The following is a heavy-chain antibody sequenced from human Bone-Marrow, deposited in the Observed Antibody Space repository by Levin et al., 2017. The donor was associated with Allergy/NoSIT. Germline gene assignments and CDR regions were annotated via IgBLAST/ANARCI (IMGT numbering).Heavy chain of an antibody. Sequence: SETLSLTCDISGDTVSSDSAAWNWIRVSPSRGLEWLGRTYYRTKWYSDYAPSVRSRITITPDTSKNQVSLLLNYVTPDDSAVYYCARYVTRILDFWGQGTLVTVSS. J-gene: IGHJ4*02. CDR3: ARYVTRILDF. CDR2: TYYRTKWYS. V-gene: IGHV6-1*01. CDR1: GDTVSSDSAA. D-gene: IGHD2-8*01.